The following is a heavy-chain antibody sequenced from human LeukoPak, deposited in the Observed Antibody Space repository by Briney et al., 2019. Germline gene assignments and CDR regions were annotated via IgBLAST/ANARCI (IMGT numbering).Heavy chain of an antibody. CDR2: IYTSGST. CDR1: GGSISSGSYY. V-gene: IGHV4-61*02. CDR3: AQTHVYRSPLNWFDP. J-gene: IGHJ5*02. D-gene: IGHD3-16*02. Sequence: SETLSLTCTVSGGSISSGSYYWSWIRQPAGKGLEWIGRIYTSGSTNYNPSLKSRVTISVDRSKNQFSLKLSSVTAADTAVYYCAQTHVYRSPLNWFDPWGQGTLVTVSS.